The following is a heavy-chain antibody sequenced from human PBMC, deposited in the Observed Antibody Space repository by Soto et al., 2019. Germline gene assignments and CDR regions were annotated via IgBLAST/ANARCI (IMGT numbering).Heavy chain of an antibody. CDR1: GFTFSSYG. CDR3: AKMGWLQSPPGVDY. Sequence: GGSLRLSCAASGFTFSSYGMHWVRQAPGKGLEWVAVISYDGSNKYYADSVKGRFTISRDNSKNTLYLQMNSLRAEDTAVYYCAKMGWLQSPPGVDYWGQGTLVTVSS. CDR2: ISYDGSNK. J-gene: IGHJ4*02. V-gene: IGHV3-30*18. D-gene: IGHD5-12*01.